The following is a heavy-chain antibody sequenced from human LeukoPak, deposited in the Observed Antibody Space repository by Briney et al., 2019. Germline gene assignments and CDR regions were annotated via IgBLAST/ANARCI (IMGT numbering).Heavy chain of an antibody. CDR2: INPNSGGT. CDR3: ARGRIVVVPAATPAYHFDY. D-gene: IGHD2-2*01. CDR1: GYTFTGYY. V-gene: IGHV1-2*04. Sequence: ASVKVSCKASGYTFTGYYMHWVRQAPGQGLEWMGWINPNSGGTNYAQKFQGWVTMTRDTSISTAYMELSRLRSDDTAVYYCARGRIVVVPAATPAYHFDYWGQGTLVTVSS. J-gene: IGHJ4*02.